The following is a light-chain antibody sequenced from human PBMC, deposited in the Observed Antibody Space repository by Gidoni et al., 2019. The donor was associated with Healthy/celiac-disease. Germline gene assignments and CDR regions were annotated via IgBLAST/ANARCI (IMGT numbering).Light chain of an antibody. Sequence: DIHLTQSPSSLSASVGDRVTITGRASQGSSNYLAWYQQKPGKVPKLLIYAASTLQSGVPSRCSGSGSGTDFTLISRILQAEDVATYYCQKYNSALLTFGPGTKVDIK. J-gene: IGKJ3*01. CDR2: AAS. CDR1: QGSSNY. CDR3: QKYNSALLT. V-gene: IGKV1-27*01.